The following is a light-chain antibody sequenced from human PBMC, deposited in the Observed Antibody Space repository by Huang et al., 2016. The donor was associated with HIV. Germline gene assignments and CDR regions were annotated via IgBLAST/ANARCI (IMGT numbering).Light chain of an antibody. CDR2: DAS. J-gene: IGKJ1*01. CDR1: QSLSSDY. CDR3: QQYGSAPVT. Sequence: EIVLTQSPVTLSLAPGERVTLSCGASQSLSSDYLARYQQKAGLAPRLLIYDASVRATGVPDRFSGSGSGTDFTLSISSLEPEDFAVYYCQQYGSAPVTFGHGTRLEI. V-gene: IGKV3D-20*01.